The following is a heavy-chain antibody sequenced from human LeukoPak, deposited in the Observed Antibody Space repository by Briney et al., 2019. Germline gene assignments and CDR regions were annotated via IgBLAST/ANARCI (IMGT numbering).Heavy chain of an antibody. D-gene: IGHD3-22*01. V-gene: IGHV4-4*07. CDR2: IYTSGST. J-gene: IGHJ4*02. CDR1: GGSISSYY. Sequence: PSETLSLTCTVSGGSISSYYWSWIRQPAGKGLEWIGRIYTSGSTNYNPSLKSRVTMSVDTSKNQFSLKLSSVTAADTAVYYCARGHYDSSGYYKYYFDYWGQGTLVAVSS. CDR3: ARGHYDSSGYYKYYFDY.